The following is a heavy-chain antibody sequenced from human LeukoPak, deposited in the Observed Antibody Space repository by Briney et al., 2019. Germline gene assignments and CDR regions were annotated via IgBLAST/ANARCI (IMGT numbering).Heavy chain of an antibody. Sequence: SETLSLTCTVSGGSISSSSYYWDWIRQPPGKGLEWIGSIYYSDSTYSNPSLKSRVTISVDTSKNQFSLKLSSVTAADTAVYYCARAAGDYMDVWGKGTTVTVSS. V-gene: IGHV4-39*07. CDR2: IYYSDST. CDR1: GGSISSSSYY. J-gene: IGHJ6*03. D-gene: IGHD6-13*01. CDR3: ARAAGDYMDV.